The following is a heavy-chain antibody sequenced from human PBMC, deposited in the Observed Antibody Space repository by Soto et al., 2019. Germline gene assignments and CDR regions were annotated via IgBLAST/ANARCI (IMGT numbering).Heavy chain of an antibody. CDR3: AKRAVAGRNWYFDL. CDR1: GFTFSTYT. V-gene: IGHV3-23*01. Sequence: EVQLLESGGGLVQPGGYLRLSCAASGFTFSTYTMSWVRQAPGKGMECVSAISGTGGRSSYTDSVKGRFTISRDNSKNTLSLQMDSLRAEDTARYYCAKRAVAGRNWYFDLWGRGTLVTVSS. J-gene: IGHJ2*01. CDR2: ISGTGGRS. D-gene: IGHD6-19*01.